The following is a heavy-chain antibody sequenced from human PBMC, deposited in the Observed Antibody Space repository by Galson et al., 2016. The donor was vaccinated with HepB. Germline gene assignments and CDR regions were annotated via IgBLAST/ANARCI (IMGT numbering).Heavy chain of an antibody. CDR3: AVTGYYPIDY. D-gene: IGHD3-9*01. Sequence: SVKVSCKASGYPFTSYGLSWVRQAPGQGLEWMGWISADNGDTNHAQKFQGRVTMTTDTSTSTAYLEVRSLTSDDTAVYYCAVTGYYPIDYWGQGTLVTVSS. CDR2: ISADNGDT. J-gene: IGHJ4*02. V-gene: IGHV1-18*04. CDR1: GYPFTSYG.